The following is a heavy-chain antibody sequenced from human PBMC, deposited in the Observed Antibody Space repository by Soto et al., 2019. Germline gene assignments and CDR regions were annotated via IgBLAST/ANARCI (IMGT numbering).Heavy chain of an antibody. CDR2: VSPSGTT. J-gene: IGHJ6*02. Sequence: SETLSLTCTVSGGSISVGYYWSWIRQHPGKGLEWIGYVSPSGTTYYNPSLKSRVSISTDTSKNQFSLEVSSVTAADTAVYYCARDRGSYGMDVWGQGTTVTVSS. V-gene: IGHV4-31*03. CDR1: GGSISVGYY. CDR3: ARDRGSYGMDV.